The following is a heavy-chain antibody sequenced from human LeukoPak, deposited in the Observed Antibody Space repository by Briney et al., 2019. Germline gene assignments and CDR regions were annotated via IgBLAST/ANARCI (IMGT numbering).Heavy chain of an antibody. J-gene: IGHJ4*02. Sequence: SVKVSCKASGGTFSSYAISWVRQAPGQGLEWMGGIIPIFGTANYAQKFQSRVTITADESTSTAYMELSSLRSEDTAVYYCASGRYDILTGADYWGQGTLVTVSS. V-gene: IGHV1-69*01. CDR2: IIPIFGTA. D-gene: IGHD3-9*01. CDR3: ASGRYDILTGADY. CDR1: GGTFSSYA.